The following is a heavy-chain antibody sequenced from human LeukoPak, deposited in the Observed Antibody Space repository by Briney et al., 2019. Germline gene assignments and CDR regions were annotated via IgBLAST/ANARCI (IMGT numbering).Heavy chain of an antibody. CDR2: ISGSGGST. D-gene: IGHD3-22*01. Sequence: GGSLRLSCAASGFTFSSYAMSWVRQAPGKGLEWVSAISGSGGSTYYADSVKGRFTISRDNSKNTLYLQMNSLRAEDTAVYYCAKVLGYYYDSSGFYWGQGTLVTVSS. CDR1: GFTFSSYA. CDR3: AKVLGYYYDSSGFY. V-gene: IGHV3-23*01. J-gene: IGHJ4*02.